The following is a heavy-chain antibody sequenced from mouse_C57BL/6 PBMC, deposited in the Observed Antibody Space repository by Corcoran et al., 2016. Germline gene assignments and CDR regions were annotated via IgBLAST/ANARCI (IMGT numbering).Heavy chain of an antibody. CDR2: INTYSGVP. D-gene: IGHD1-1*01. CDR3: ARSRITTVVATRAMDY. Sequence: QIQLVQSGPELKKPGETVKISCKASGYTFTTYGMSWVKQAPGKGLKWMGWINTYSGVPTYADDFKGRFAFSLETSASTAYLQINNLKNEDTATYFCARSRITTVVATRAMDYWGQGTSVTVSS. J-gene: IGHJ4*01. V-gene: IGHV9-3*01. CDR1: GYTFTTYG.